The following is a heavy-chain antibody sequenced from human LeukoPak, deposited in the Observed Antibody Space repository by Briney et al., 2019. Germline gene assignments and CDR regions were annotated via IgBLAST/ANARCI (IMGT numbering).Heavy chain of an antibody. CDR3: ATAGGLDYLLLDY. CDR1: GYTLTELS. J-gene: IGHJ4*02. D-gene: IGHD4-11*01. CDR2: FDPEDGET. Sequence: ASVKVSCKVSGYTLTELSMYWVRQAPGKGLEWMGGFDPEDGETIYAQKFQGRVTMTEDTSTDTAYMELSSLRSEDTAVYYCATAGGLDYLLLDYWGQGTLVTVSS. V-gene: IGHV1-24*01.